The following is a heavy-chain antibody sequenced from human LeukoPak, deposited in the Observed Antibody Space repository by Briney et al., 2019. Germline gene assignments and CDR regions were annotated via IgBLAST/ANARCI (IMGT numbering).Heavy chain of an antibody. CDR2: IYNSGTN. J-gene: IGHJ6*04. CDR1: GDSMSRYY. V-gene: IGHV4-4*07. Sequence: SETLSLTCSVSGDSMSRYYWSWIRQSAGRGLEWIGRIYNSGTNEYNPSLKGRVTMSVDTSRSQFSLRLNSVTAADTAVYYCASSSEVVWDFLDVWGKGTTVTVSS. D-gene: IGHD3-16*01. CDR3: ASSSEVVWDFLDV.